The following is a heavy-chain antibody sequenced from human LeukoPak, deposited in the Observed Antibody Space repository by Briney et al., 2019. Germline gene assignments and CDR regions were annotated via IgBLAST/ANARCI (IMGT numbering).Heavy chain of an antibody. D-gene: IGHD4-11*01. CDR1: GFSFRSYG. CDR2: ISYDGSNK. J-gene: IGHJ4*02. V-gene: IGHV3-30*18. Sequence: GGSLRLSCAASGFSFRSYGMHWVRQTPDKGLEWVAVISYDGSNKYYADSVKGRFTISRDNSKNTLYLQMNSLRPEDTAVYYCAKDKLQLLILDYFDYWGQGTLVTVSS. CDR3: AKDKLQLLILDYFDY.